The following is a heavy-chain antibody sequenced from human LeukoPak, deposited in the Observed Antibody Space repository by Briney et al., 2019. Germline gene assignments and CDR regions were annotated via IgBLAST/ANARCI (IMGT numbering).Heavy chain of an antibody. J-gene: IGHJ4*02. CDR2: ASGTAGRT. CDR3: AKARGSSVYEQFDY. D-gene: IGHD5/OR15-5a*01. Sequence: GGSLRLSYAASGFIFSSSAMSWVRQAPGERLGWVSTASGTAGRTYYADSVKGRFTISSDNSKTTLYLQMNSLRADDTAVYYCAKARGSSVYEQFDYWGQGTQVTVSP. CDR1: GFIFSSSA. V-gene: IGHV3-23*01.